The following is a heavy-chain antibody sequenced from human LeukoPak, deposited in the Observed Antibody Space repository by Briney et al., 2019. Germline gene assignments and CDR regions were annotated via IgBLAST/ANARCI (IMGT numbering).Heavy chain of an antibody. CDR3: ARDGGYQLLFLEFVDP. J-gene: IGHJ5*02. D-gene: IGHD2-2*01. CDR1: GFTFSNYA. Sequence: GGSLRLSCAASGFTFSNYAMNWVRQAPGKGLEWVAVISYDGSIKYYADSVKGRFTISRDNSKNTLYLQMNSLRAEDTAVYYCARDGGYQLLFLEFVDPWGQGTLVTVSS. V-gene: IGHV3-30-3*01. CDR2: ISYDGSIK.